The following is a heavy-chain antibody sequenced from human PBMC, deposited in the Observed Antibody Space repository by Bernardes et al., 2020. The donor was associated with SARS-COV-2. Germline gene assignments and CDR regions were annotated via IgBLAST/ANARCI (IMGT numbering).Heavy chain of an antibody. J-gene: IGHJ4*02. CDR1: GYTFSRFW. CDR3: ARERVNWNYVIFDY. CDR2: IDTGGSII. V-gene: IGHV3-74*01. D-gene: IGHD1-7*01. Sequence: GGSLRLSCAGSGYTFSRFWMHWVRQVPGQGLVWVSRIDTGGSIINYADSVKGRFTISRDNSKNTLYLQMNSLRAEDTAVYYCARERVNWNYVIFDYWGQGTLVTVSS.